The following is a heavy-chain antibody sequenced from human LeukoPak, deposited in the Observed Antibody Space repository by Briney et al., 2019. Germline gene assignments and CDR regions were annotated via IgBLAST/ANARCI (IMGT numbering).Heavy chain of an antibody. Sequence: GGSLRLSCVVSGIPFSDYYMNWIRQAPGKGLEWISYISSSSSYTDYADSVKGRFTISRDNAQNALFLQMNSLRVEDTAVYYCAAGTAADYWGVGTLVTVSS. V-gene: IGHV3-11*03. CDR1: GIPFSDYY. CDR3: AAGTAADY. D-gene: IGHD6-13*01. CDR2: ISSSSSYT. J-gene: IGHJ4*02.